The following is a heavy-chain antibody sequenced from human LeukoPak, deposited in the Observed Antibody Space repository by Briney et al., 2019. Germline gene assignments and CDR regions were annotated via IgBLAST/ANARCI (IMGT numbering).Heavy chain of an antibody. J-gene: IGHJ4*02. CDR3: TREGDWYSRSWNPFDF. V-gene: IGHV4-39*07. D-gene: IGHD6-13*01. CDR1: GGSISSSSYY. CDR2: IYYSGST. Sequence: SETLSLTCTVSGGSISSSSYYWGWIRQPPGKGLEWIGTIYYSGSTYYNPSLKSRVTMSLHTSKNQISLKLTSVTAADTAVYYCTREGDWYSRSWNPFDFWGQGTLVTVSS.